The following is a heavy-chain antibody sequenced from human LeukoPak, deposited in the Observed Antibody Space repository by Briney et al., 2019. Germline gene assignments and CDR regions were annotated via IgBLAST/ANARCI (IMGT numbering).Heavy chain of an antibody. V-gene: IGHV3-30-3*01. D-gene: IGHD3-16*02. CDR1: GFTVSSNY. CDR2: ISYDGSNK. J-gene: IGHJ4*02. Sequence: GGSLRLSCAASGFTVSSNYMSWVRQAPGKGLEWVAVISYDGSNKYYADSVKGRFTISRDNSKNTLYLQMNSLRAEDTAVYYCAPTPHTLYYFDYWGQGTLVTVSS. CDR3: APTPHTLYYFDY.